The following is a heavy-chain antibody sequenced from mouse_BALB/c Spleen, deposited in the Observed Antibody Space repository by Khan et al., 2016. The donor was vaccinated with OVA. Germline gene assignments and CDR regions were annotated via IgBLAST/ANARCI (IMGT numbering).Heavy chain of an antibody. Sequence: EVQLQESGPGLVKPSQSLSLTCSVTGYSITSGYSWNWIRQFPGNKLEWMGYISYDGSNNYNPSLKNRISITRDTSKNQFFLKLNSVTTEDPATYYCARDRIYYDYYFDYWGQGTTLTVSS. CDR2: ISYDGSN. D-gene: IGHD2-4*01. V-gene: IGHV3-6*02. J-gene: IGHJ2*01. CDR1: GYSITSGYS. CDR3: ARDRIYYDYYFDY.